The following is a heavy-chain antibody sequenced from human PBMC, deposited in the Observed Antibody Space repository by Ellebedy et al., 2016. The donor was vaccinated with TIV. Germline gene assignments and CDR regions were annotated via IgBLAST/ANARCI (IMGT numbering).Heavy chain of an antibody. J-gene: IGHJ4*02. CDR2: INQYGSAK. CDR3: VRRAVDY. CDR1: GFTVSDYF. V-gene: IGHV3-7*01. Sequence: PGGSLRLSCAGSGFTVSDYFMSWVRQAPGKGLEWVANINQYGSAKNYVDSVKGRFTISRDNAKNSLYLQMNSLRDEDTAVYHCVRRAVDYWGQGTLVTVSS.